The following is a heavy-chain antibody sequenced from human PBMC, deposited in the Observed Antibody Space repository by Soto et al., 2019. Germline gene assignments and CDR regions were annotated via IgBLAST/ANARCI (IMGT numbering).Heavy chain of an antibody. CDR2: MYNTGST. J-gene: IGHJ6*02. CDR1: GGSISRYY. CDR3: ARTAAAGKYYYGTDV. V-gene: IGHV4-59*01. D-gene: IGHD6-13*01. Sequence: SETLSLTCTVSGGSISRYYWSWIRQPPGKGLEWIGYMYNTGSTIYNPSLKSRVTISVDTSKNQFSLKLNSVTAADTAMYYCARTAAAGKYYYGTDVWGQGTTVTVSS.